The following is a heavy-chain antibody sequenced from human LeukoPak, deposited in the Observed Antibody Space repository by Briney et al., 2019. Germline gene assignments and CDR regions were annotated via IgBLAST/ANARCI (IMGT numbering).Heavy chain of an antibody. CDR2: ISAYNGNT. D-gene: IGHD4-17*01. Sequence: ASVTVSCKASGYTFTNYGISWVRQAPGQGLEWMGWISAYNGNTNYAQKLQGRVTMTTDTSTSTAYMELRSLRSDDTAVYYCARDKHYGGIPVFDYWGQGTLVTVSS. CDR3: ARDKHYGGIPVFDY. V-gene: IGHV1-18*01. J-gene: IGHJ4*02. CDR1: GYTFTNYG.